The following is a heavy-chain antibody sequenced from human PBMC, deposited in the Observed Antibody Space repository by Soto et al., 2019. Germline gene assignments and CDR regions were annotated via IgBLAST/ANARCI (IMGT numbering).Heavy chain of an antibody. CDR2: ISGSGTTA. V-gene: IGHV3-23*01. CDR3: AKTTDGWFSAFEI. J-gene: IGHJ3*02. CDR1: GFIFSSYA. Sequence: EVQLLESGGGLVQPGGSLRLSCAASGFIFSSYAMSWVRQAPGKWLEWVSAISGSGTTAYYADSVKGRFTFSRDNSKKTMYLQMNSLRAEDTAVYYCAKTTDGWFSAFEIWGQGTMVTVSS. D-gene: IGHD6-19*01.